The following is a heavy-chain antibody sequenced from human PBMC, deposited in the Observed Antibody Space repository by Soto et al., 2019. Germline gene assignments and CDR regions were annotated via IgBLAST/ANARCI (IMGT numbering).Heavy chain of an antibody. Sequence: PGGSLRLSCAASGFTFSSYAMHWVRQAPGKGLEWVAVISYDGSNKYYPDSVKGRFTISRDNSKNTLYLQMNSLRAEDTAVYYCARVTIFYYFDYWGQGTLVTVSS. CDR3: ARVTIFYYFDY. CDR2: ISYDGSNK. CDR1: GFTFSSYA. V-gene: IGHV3-30-3*01. D-gene: IGHD4-17*01. J-gene: IGHJ4*02.